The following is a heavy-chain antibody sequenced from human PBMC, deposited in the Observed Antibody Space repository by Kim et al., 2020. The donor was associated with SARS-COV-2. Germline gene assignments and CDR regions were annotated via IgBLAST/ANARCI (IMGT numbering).Heavy chain of an antibody. CDR2: ISYDGSNK. D-gene: IGHD6-13*01. CDR3: AKDAGYSSSWYRGGWFD. Sequence: GGSLRLSCAASGFTFSSYGMHWVRQAPGKGLEWVAVISYDGSNKYYADSVKGRFTISRDNSKNTLYLQMNSLRAEDTAVYYCAKDAGYSSSWYRGGWFD. CDR1: GFTFSSYG. V-gene: IGHV3-30*18. J-gene: IGHJ4*01.